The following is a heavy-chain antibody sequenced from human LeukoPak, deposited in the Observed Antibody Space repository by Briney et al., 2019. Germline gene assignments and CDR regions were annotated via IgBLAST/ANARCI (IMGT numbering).Heavy chain of an antibody. J-gene: IGHJ6*02. CDR2: INTNTGNP. Sequence: ASVKVSCKASGYTFTSYAMNWVRQAPGQGLEWMGWINTNTGNPTYAQGFTGRFVFSLDTSVSTAYLQISSLKAEDTAVYYCARGPASGWFFSYYYYGMDVWGQGTTVTVSS. V-gene: IGHV7-4-1*02. CDR3: ARGPASGWFFSYYYYGMDV. CDR1: GYTFTSYA. D-gene: IGHD6-19*01.